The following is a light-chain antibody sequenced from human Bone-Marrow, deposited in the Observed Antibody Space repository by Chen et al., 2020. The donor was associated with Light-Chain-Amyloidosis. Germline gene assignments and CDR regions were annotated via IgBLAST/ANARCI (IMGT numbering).Light chain of an antibody. CDR3: QSADSSGTYEVI. CDR1: DLPTKY. V-gene: IGLV3-25*03. Sequence: SYELTQPPSVSVSPGQPASITCSGDDLPTKYAYWYQQKPGQAPVLVINRDTERPSGISERFSGSSSGTTATLTISGVQAEDEADYHCQSADSSGTYEVIFGGGTKLTVL. CDR2: RDT. J-gene: IGLJ2*01.